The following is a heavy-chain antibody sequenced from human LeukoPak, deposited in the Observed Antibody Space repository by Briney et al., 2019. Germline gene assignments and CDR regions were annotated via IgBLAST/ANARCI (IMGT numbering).Heavy chain of an antibody. D-gene: IGHD6-13*01. CDR3: ARGYSRWSIPTSSYYYRMYL. Sequence: ASVTVSFTASGDTLNNYSISWVRQAPGQGLEWMGGIIPIFSTANYAQKFQGRVTITADESTNTAYMELSSLTSDDTAVYYCARGYSRWSIPTSSYYYRMYLGGQGTTVAVSS. V-gene: IGHV1-69*01. J-gene: IGHJ6*02. CDR2: IIPIFSTA. CDR1: GDTLNNYS.